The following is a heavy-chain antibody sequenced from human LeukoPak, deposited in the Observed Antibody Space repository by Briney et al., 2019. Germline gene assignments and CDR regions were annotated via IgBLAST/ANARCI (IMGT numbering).Heavy chain of an antibody. V-gene: IGHV1-46*01. CDR1: VYTCTSYY. Sequence: ASAKVSCKASVYTCTSYYMHWVRQAPGQGLEWMGIINPSGGSTSYAQKFQGRVTMTRDTSTSTVYMELSSLRSEDTAVYYCAREDCSSTSCQGGWFDPWGQGTLVTVSS. CDR3: AREDCSSTSCQGGWFDP. J-gene: IGHJ5*02. D-gene: IGHD2-2*01. CDR2: INPSGGST.